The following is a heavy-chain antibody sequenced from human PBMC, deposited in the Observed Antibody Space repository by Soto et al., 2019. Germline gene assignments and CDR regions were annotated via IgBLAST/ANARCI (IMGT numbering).Heavy chain of an antibody. CDR2: INYSGTT. V-gene: IGHV4-31*03. CDR1: GGSISSGGYY. CDR3: ARKGDGTLHDY. Sequence: QVQLQESGPGLVKPSQTLSLTCTVSGGSISSGGYYWSWIRQHPGKGLEWIGYINYSGTTYYNPSHNSRVTISVDTSKNQFSLKLSSVTAADTAVYYCARKGDGTLHDYWGQGTLVTVSS. J-gene: IGHJ4*02.